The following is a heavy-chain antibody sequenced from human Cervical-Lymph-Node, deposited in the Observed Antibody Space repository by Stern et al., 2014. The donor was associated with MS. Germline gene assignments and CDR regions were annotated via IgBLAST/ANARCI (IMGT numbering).Heavy chain of an antibody. V-gene: IGHV3-21*01. Sequence: EVQLEESGGGLVKPGGSLRLSCAASGFTFSSYSMNWVRQAPGKGLEWVSSISSSSSYIYYADSVKGRFTISRDNAKNSLYLQMNSLRAEDTAVYYCAREEFGELTAYFDYWVQGTLVTVSS. CDR3: AREEFGELTAYFDY. J-gene: IGHJ4*02. CDR2: ISSSSSYI. D-gene: IGHD3-10*01. CDR1: GFTFSSYS.